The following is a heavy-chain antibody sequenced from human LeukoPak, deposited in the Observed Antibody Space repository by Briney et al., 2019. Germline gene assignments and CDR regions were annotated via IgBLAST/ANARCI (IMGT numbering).Heavy chain of an antibody. V-gene: IGHV3-9*01. CDR2: ISWNSGSI. D-gene: IGHD3-10*01. CDR1: GFTFDDYA. J-gene: IGHJ4*02. Sequence: GGSLRLSCAASGFTFDDYAMHWVRQAPGKGLEWVSGISWNSGSIGYADSVKGRITISRDNAKNSLYLQMNSLRVEDTAVYYCARDETGGHFENWGQGTLVTVSS. CDR3: ARDETGGHFEN.